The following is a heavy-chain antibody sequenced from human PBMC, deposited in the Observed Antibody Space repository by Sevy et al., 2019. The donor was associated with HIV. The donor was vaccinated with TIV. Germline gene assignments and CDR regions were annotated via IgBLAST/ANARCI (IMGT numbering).Heavy chain of an antibody. CDR2: ILPISGLV. CDR1: GGTLNNYG. J-gene: IGHJ4*02. D-gene: IGHD2-21*01. CDR3: AEDSPCGGDCYFPDS. Sequence: ASVKVSFKASGGTLNNYGINWVRQAPGQGLQWMGGILPISGLVNYAQNLQSRVTITADESTGTVYMELSSLRSEDTAVYYCAEDSPCGGDCYFPDSWGQGTLVTVSS. V-gene: IGHV1-69*13.